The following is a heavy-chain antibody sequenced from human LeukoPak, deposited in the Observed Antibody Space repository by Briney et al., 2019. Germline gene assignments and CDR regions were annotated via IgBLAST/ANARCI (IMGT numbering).Heavy chain of an antibody. CDR3: ARLGDGYNYNY. CDR1: GGSFSGYY. D-gene: IGHD5-24*01. V-gene: IGHV4-34*01. J-gene: IGHJ4*02. Sequence: SETLSLTCAVYGGSFSGYYWSWIRQPPGKGLEWIGSIYYSGSTYYNPSLKSRVTISVDTSKNQFSLKLSSVTAADTAVYYCARLGDGYNYNYWGQGTLVTVSS. CDR2: IYYSGST.